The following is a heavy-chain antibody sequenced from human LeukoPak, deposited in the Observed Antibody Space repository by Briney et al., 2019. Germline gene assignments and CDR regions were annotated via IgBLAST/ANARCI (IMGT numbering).Heavy chain of an antibody. Sequence: GGSLRLSCAASGFTFSSYWMHWVRQAPGKGLVWVSRINSDGSSTSYADSVKGRFTISRDNAKNTLYLQMNSLRAEDTAVYYCARGSDSSGWYGGLSAFDIWGQGTMVTVSS. J-gene: IGHJ3*02. CDR1: GFTFSSYW. V-gene: IGHV3-74*01. CDR3: ARGSDSSGWYGGLSAFDI. CDR2: INSDGSST. D-gene: IGHD6-19*01.